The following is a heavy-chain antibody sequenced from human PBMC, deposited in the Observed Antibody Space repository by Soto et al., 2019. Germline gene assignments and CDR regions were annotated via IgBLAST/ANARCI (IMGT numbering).Heavy chain of an antibody. CDR1: GFTFSSYG. CDR2: IWYDGSNK. V-gene: IGHV3-33*01. Sequence: QVQLVESGGGVVQPGRSLRLSCAASGFTFSSYGMHWVRQAPGKGLEWVAVIWYDGSNKYYADSVKGRFTISRDNSKNASYLQMSILRAVDTAVYYCARELIGLPDYGDYPPYYYYSMYVWSKGTPVTVSS. J-gene: IGHJ6*04. CDR3: ARELIGLPDYGDYPPYYYYSMYV. D-gene: IGHD4-17*01.